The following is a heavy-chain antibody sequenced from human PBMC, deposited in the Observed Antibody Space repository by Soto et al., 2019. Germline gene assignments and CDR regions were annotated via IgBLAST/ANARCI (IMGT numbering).Heavy chain of an antibody. CDR1: GGTFSSYS. V-gene: IGHV1-69*13. J-gene: IGHJ5*02. CDR2: IIPIFGTA. CDR3: ARARIVVVTAMPDWFDP. Sequence: ASVEVSCKASGGTFSSYSISWVLQAPGQGLEWMGGIIPIFGTANYAQKFQGRVTITADESTSTAYMELSSLRSEDTAVYYWARARIVVVTAMPDWFDPWGQGTLVTVSS. D-gene: IGHD2-21*02.